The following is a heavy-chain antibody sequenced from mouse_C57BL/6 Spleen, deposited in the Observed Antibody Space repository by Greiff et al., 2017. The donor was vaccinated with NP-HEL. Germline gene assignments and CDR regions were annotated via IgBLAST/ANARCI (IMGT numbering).Heavy chain of an antibody. V-gene: IGHV5-9*01. Sequence: EVQGVESGGGLVKPGGSLKLSCAASGFTFSSYTMSWVRQTPEKRLEWVATISGGGGNTYYPDSVKGRFTISRDNAKNTLYLQMSSLRSEDTALYYCARHGLPYAMDYWGQGTSVTVSS. D-gene: IGHD2-2*01. CDR1: GFTFSSYT. CDR2: ISGGGGNT. CDR3: ARHGLPYAMDY. J-gene: IGHJ4*01.